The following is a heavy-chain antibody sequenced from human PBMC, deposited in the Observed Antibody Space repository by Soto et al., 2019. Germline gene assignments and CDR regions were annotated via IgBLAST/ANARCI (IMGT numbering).Heavy chain of an antibody. CDR3: GRGRSGQIVVFY. Sequence: ASVKVSCKASGYTFTGHYIHWVRQAPEQGPEWMGEIGPESGATRYAQRFQGRVTMTGDMSITTVYMELNNLSPDDTAVYYCGRGRSGQIVVFYWGQGTPVTVSS. V-gene: IGHV1-2*02. CDR1: GYTFTGHY. CDR2: IGPESGAT. J-gene: IGHJ4*02. D-gene: IGHD1-26*01.